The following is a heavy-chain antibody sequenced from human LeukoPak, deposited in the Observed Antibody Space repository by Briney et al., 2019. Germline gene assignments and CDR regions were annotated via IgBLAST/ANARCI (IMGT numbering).Heavy chain of an antibody. V-gene: IGHV4-4*02. CDR2: IYHSGST. J-gene: IGHJ4*02. CDR3: ASGRVWFGEPYYFDY. CDR1: GGSISSSNW. Sequence: SGTLSLTCAVSGGSISSSNWWSWVRQPPGKGLEWIGEIYHSGSTNYNPSLKSRVTISVDKSKNQFSLKLSPVTAADTAVYYCASGRVWFGEPYYFDYWGQGTLVTVSS. D-gene: IGHD3-10*01.